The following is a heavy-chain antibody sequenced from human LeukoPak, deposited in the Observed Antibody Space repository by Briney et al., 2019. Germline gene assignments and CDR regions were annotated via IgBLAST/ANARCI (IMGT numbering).Heavy chain of an antibody. J-gene: IGHJ5*02. V-gene: IGHV1-69*13. CDR2: IIPIFGTA. CDR1: LGTFSSYA. Sequence: SVSVSCTASLGTFSSYAISWVRQAPGHGLEWMGGIIPIFGTANYTQKFQGRVTITADESTTTANMEVSSLRSEDTAVYYCARSPPITMVREVGVNWGDPWGQGTLVTVSS. CDR3: ARSPPITMVREVGVNWGDP. D-gene: IGHD3-10*01.